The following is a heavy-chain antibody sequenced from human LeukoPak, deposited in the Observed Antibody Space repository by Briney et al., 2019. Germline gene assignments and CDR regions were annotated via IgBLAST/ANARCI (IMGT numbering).Heavy chain of an antibody. D-gene: IGHD6-13*01. V-gene: IGHV3-7*01. CDR3: ASLIAAAPPNDAFDI. Sequence: QSGGSLRLSCAASGFTFSSYWMSWVRQAPGKGLEWVANIKQDGSEKYYVDSVKGRFTISRDNAKNSLYLQMNSLRAEDTAVYYCASLIAAAPPNDAFDIWGQGTMVTVSS. J-gene: IGHJ3*02. CDR2: IKQDGSEK. CDR1: GFTFSSYW.